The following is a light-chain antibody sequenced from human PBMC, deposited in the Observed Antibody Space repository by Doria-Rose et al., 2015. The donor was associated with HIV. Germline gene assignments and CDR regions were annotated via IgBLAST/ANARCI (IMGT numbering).Light chain of an antibody. Sequence: TQSPGTLSLSPGERATLSCRASQSFSSTYLAWYQQKPGQAPSLLIYDGSTRATGIPDRISGSGSGTDFPLTINRLEPEDFALYYCHQYGISWTFGQGTKVEI. J-gene: IGKJ1*01. CDR1: QSFSSTY. V-gene: IGKV3-20*01. CDR2: DGS. CDR3: HQYGISWT.